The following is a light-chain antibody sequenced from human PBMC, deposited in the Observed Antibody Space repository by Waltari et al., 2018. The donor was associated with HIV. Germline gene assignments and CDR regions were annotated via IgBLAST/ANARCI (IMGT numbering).Light chain of an antibody. J-gene: IGKJ5*01. V-gene: IGKV3-11*01. CDR1: QSVSNY. CDR3: QHRSNWPIT. CDR2: GAS. Sequence: VLTQSPASLALSPGERATLSCRASQSVSNYLAWYQQKPGQAPRLLLDGASSRATGIPARFSGSGSGTDFTLTISSLEPGDFAVYYCQHRSNWPITFGQGTRLEIK.